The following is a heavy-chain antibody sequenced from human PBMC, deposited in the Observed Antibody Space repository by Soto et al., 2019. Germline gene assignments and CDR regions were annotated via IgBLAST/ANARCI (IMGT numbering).Heavy chain of an antibody. V-gene: IGHV1-18*04. Sequence: QVQVMQSGAEVKKPGDSVKVSCKTSGYIFSDYGINWVRQAPGQGLEWMGWISGYSGNANIAKKFQGRVTMTTDKSTRTAYMELRRLRSDDTYVYYCAKRTSDTTWGESDYWGQGTLVTVSS. CDR3: AKRTSDTTWGESDY. D-gene: IGHD3-10*02. CDR2: ISGYSGNA. J-gene: IGHJ4*02. CDR1: GYIFSDYG.